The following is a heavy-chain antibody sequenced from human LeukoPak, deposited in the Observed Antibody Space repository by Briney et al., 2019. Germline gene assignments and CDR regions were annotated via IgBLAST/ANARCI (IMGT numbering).Heavy chain of an antibody. D-gene: IGHD4-17*01. CDR1: GFTFSSYG. Sequence: GRSLRLSCAASGFTFSSYGMHWVRQAPGKGLEWVAVIWYDGSNKYYADSVKGRFTISRDNPKNTLYLQTNSLRAEDTAVYYCARRLHGCDYWGQGTLVTVSS. CDR2: IWYDGSNK. CDR3: ARRLHGCDY. V-gene: IGHV3-33*01. J-gene: IGHJ4*02.